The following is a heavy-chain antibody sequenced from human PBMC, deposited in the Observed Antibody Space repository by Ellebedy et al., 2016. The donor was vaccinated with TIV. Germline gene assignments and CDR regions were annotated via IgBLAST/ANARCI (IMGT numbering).Heavy chain of an antibody. CDR1: GGSISSYY. V-gene: IGHV4-59*08. D-gene: IGHD5-18*01. Sequence: MPSETLSLTCTVSGGSISSYYWSWIRQPPGKGLEWIGYIYYSGSTNYNPSLKSRVIISVDTSKNQFSLKLSSVTAADTAVYYCARRRTAMAHFDYWGQGTLVTVSS. J-gene: IGHJ4*02. CDR3: ARRRTAMAHFDY. CDR2: IYYSGST.